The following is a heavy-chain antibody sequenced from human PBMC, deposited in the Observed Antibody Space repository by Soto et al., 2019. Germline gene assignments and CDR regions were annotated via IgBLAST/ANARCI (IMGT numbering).Heavy chain of an antibody. Sequence: GASVKVSCKASGGTFSSYAISWVRPAPGQGLEWMGGVIPIFGTANTTQNSQGRVTITADEPTSTAYMGLSSLRSEDTAVYYCARDSLLGHFDYWGQGTLVTVSS. J-gene: IGHJ4*02. CDR3: ARDSLLGHFDY. CDR1: GGTFSSYA. V-gene: IGHV1-69*13. CDR2: VIPIFGTA. D-gene: IGHD1-26*01.